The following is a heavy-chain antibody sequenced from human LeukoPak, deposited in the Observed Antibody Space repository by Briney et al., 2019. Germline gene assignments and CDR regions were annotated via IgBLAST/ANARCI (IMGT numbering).Heavy chain of an antibody. CDR2: ISSSSSYI. CDR1: GLTFSSYS. V-gene: IGHV3-21*01. CDR3: ARDTYCGGDCYPDAFDI. J-gene: IGHJ3*02. Sequence: GGSLRLSCAASGLTFSSYSMNWVRQAPGKGLEWVSSISSSSSYIYYADSVKGRFTISRDNAKNSLYLQMNSLRAEDTAVYYCARDTYCGGDCYPDAFDIWGQGTMVTVSS. D-gene: IGHD2-21*01.